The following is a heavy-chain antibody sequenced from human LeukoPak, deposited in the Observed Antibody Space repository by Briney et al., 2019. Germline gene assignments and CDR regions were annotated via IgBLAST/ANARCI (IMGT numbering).Heavy chain of an antibody. J-gene: IGHJ4*02. V-gene: IGHV1-46*01. CDR2: INPGSGSA. D-gene: IGHD6-19*01. Sequence: ASVKVSCKASGYTFTSYYIHWVRQAPGQGLEWMGIINPGSGSASYAQKFQGRVTMTRDTSTCTVYMELSSLTSEDTAVYYCARGGLAVAGPFDDWGQGTLVTVSS. CDR3: ARGGLAVAGPFDD. CDR1: GYTFTSYY.